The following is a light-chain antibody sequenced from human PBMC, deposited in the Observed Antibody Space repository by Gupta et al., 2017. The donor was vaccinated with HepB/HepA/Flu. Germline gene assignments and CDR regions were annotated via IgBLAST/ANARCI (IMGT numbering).Light chain of an antibody. J-gene: IGKJ3*01. CDR1: QSVSSY. CDR2: DAS. Sequence: EIVLTQSPATLSLSPGERATLSCRASQSVSSYLAWYQQKPGQAPRLLIYDASNRATGIPARFSGSGSGTDFTLTISSLEPEDFAVYYCQQRSNCQFTFGPGTKVEIK. CDR3: QQRSNCQFT. V-gene: IGKV3-11*01.